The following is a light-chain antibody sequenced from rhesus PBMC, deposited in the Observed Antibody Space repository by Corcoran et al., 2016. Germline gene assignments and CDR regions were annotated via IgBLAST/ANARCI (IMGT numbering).Light chain of an antibody. CDR3: QQYNSAPLT. Sequence: DIQMTQSPFSLSASVGNRVTITGRASQDISSYLAWYQQKPRKAPKPLIYYASKLESGVPSRFSGSGSGTEFTLAISSLQPDDFATYYSQQYNSAPLTFGGGTKVDLK. CDR2: YAS. CDR1: QDISSY. J-gene: IGKJ4*01. V-gene: IGKV1-37*01.